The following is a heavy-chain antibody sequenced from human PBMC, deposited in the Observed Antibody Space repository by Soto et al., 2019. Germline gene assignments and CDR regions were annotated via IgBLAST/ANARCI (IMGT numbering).Heavy chain of an antibody. CDR3: ARHIGDWGSVYYYYGMDV. J-gene: IGHJ6*02. CDR2: IYYSGST. Sequence: TSETLSLTCTVSGGSISSSSYYWGWIRQPPGKGMEWIGSIYYSGSTYYNPSLKSRVTISVDTSKNQFSLKLSSVTAADTAVYYCARHIGDWGSVYYYYGMDVWGQGTTVTVSS. D-gene: IGHD2-21*02. V-gene: IGHV4-39*01. CDR1: GGSISSSSYY.